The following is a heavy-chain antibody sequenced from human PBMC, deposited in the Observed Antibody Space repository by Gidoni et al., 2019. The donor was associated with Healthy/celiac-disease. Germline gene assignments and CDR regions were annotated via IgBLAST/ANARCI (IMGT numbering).Heavy chain of an antibody. CDR2: IIPILGIA. J-gene: IGHJ6*02. V-gene: IGHV1-69*04. Sequence: QVQLVQSGAEVKKPGSSVKVSCKASGGTFSSYAISWVRQAPGQGLEWMGRIIPILGIANDAQKFQGRVTITADKSTSTAYMELSSLRSEETAVYYCANPRMGDFYGMDVWGQGTTVTVSS. CDR3: ANPRMGDFYGMDV. D-gene: IGHD3-3*01. CDR1: GGTFSSYA.